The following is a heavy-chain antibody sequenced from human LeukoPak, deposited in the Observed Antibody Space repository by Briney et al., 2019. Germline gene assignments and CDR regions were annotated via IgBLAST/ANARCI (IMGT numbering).Heavy chain of an antibody. CDR2: ILWNGGST. CDR1: GFTFSNYE. J-gene: IGHJ4*02. Sequence: PGASLRLSCAASGFTFSNYEMNWVRQAPGKGLEWVAGILWNGGSTSYADSVKGRFTISRVNAKNSLYLQMNSLRAEDSALYYCAKSWGSGWTGYFDYWGQGILVTVSS. V-gene: IGHV3-20*04. CDR3: AKSWGSGWTGYFDY. D-gene: IGHD6-19*01.